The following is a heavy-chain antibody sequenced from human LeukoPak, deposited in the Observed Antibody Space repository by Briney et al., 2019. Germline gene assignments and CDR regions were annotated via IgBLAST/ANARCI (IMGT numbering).Heavy chain of an antibody. D-gene: IGHD1-26*01. V-gene: IGHV3-74*01. CDR2: VSAEGTNT. J-gene: IGHJ4*02. Sequence: GGSLRLSCAASGFTFNKYWLHWVRQVPGKGLMWVSRVSAEGTNTDYADSARGRFTISRDNAKNTLYLQMNSLRAEDTAVYYCARDLEWVGATSGYWGQGTLVTVSS. CDR3: ARDLEWVGATSGY. CDR1: GFTFNKYW.